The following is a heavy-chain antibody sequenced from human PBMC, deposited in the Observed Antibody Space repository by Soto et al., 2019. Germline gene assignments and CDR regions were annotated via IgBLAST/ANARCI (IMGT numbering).Heavy chain of an antibody. J-gene: IGHJ5*02. D-gene: IGHD3-10*01. Sequence: SETLSLTCTVSGGSISSYYWSWIRQPPGKGLEWIGYIYYSGSTNYNPSLKSRVTISVDTSKNQLSLKLSSVTAADTAVYYCASLLSETYYYGSGSYYNGNGGWFDPWGQGTLVTVSS. CDR2: IYYSGST. V-gene: IGHV4-59*08. CDR3: ASLLSETYYYGSGSYYNGNGGWFDP. CDR1: GGSISSYY.